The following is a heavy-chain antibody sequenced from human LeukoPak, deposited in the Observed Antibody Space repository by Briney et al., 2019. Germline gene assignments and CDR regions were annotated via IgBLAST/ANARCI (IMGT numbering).Heavy chain of an antibody. CDR3: ANSGPPHFDY. CDR1: GVSISNYF. J-gene: IGHJ4*02. D-gene: IGHD6-19*01. V-gene: IGHV4-59*08. CDR2: IYYSGRT. Sequence: SETLSLTCTVSGVSISNYFRSWIRQPPGKGLEWIGYIYYSGRTNYNPSLRSRVTISIDTSKNQFSLKLSSVTAADTAVYYCANSGPPHFDYWGQGTLVTVSS.